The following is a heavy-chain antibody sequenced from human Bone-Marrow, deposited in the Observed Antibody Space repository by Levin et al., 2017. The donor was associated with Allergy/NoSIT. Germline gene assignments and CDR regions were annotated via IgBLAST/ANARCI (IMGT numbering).Heavy chain of an antibody. CDR1: GGSIRSAGYH. CDR3: ARLVGSSFAY. CDR2: ISYRGST. J-gene: IGHJ4*02. V-gene: IGHV4-31*03. D-gene: IGHD2-8*02. Sequence: SQTLSLTCPVSGGSIRSAGYHWTWIRQYPGKGLEWIGYISYRGSTYFNPSLKSRLTMSIDTSEQHFSLNLTSVSAADTAIYYCARLVGSSFAYWGQGALVPVSS.